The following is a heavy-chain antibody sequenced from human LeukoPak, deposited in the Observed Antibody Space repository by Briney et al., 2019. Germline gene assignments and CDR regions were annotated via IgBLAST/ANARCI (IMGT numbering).Heavy chain of an antibody. CDR3: AKDRSYCSSTSCSGY. J-gene: IGHJ4*02. Sequence: GGSLRPSCAASGFTFSSYAMSWVRQAPGKGLEWVSAISGSGGSTYYADSVKGRFTISRDNSKNTLYLQMNSLRAEDTAVYYCAKDRSYCSSTSCSGYWGQGTLVTVSS. CDR2: ISGSGGST. D-gene: IGHD2-2*01. CDR1: GFTFSSYA. V-gene: IGHV3-23*01.